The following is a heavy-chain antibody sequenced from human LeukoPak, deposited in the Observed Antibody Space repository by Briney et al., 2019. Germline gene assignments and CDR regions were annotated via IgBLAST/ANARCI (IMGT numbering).Heavy chain of an antibody. J-gene: IGHJ5*02. CDR3: AKDSIAVAEWSFDP. V-gene: IGHV3-23*01. CDR1: GFTFSSYA. Sequence: GGSLRLSCAASGFTFSSYAMSWVRQAPGKGLEWVSGISGSGGSTYYADSVKGRFTISRDNSKSTLYLQMNSLRAEDTAVYYCAKDSIAVAEWSFDPWGQGTLVTVSS. CDR2: ISGSGGST. D-gene: IGHD6-19*01.